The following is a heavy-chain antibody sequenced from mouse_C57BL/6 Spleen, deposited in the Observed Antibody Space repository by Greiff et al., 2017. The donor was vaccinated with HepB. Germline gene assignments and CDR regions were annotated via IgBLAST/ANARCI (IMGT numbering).Heavy chain of an antibody. CDR1: GFSFNTYA. Sequence: EVQLVESGGGLVQPKGSLKLSCAASGFSFNTYAMNWVRQAPGKGLEWVARIRSKSNNYATYYADSVKDRFTISRDDSESMLYLQMNNLKTEDTALYYGVRHLARLYYYAMDYWGQGTSVTVSS. CDR2: IRSKSNNYAT. V-gene: IGHV10-1*01. CDR3: VRHLARLYYYAMDY. D-gene: IGHD1-1*01. J-gene: IGHJ4*01.